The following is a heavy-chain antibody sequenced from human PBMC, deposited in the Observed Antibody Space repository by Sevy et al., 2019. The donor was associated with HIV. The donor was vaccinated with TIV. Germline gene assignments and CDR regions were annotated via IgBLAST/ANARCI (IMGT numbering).Heavy chain of an antibody. Sequence: GGSLRPSCTVSGFILNNKGMHWVRQAPGRGLEWVAAIFADGTTKYYGDSVKGRFTISRDNSKNALFLQMNSLRVDDTALYYCARESGSDWYLDSWGQGTLVTVSS. CDR1: GFILNNKG. D-gene: IGHD2-21*02. V-gene: IGHV3-30*12. CDR2: IFADGTTK. CDR3: ARESGSDWYLDS. J-gene: IGHJ4*02.